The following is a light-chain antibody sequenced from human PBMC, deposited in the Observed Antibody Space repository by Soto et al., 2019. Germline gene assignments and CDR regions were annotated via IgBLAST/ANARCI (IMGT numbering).Light chain of an antibody. J-gene: IGLJ1*01. CDR3: YSTDSSGDHRGV. CDR2: EDS. CDR1: VLPKKY. Sequence: SYELTQPPSVSVSPGQTARITCFGDVLPKKYAYWYQQKSGQAPVLVIYEDSKRPSGIPERFSGSSSGTMATLTISGAQVEDEADYYCYSTDSSGDHRGVFGTGTKVTVL. V-gene: IGLV3-10*01.